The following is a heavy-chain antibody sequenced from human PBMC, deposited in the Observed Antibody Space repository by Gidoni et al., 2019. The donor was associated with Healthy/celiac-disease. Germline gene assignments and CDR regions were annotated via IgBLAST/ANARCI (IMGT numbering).Heavy chain of an antibody. V-gene: IGHV3-21*01. J-gene: IGHJ4*02. CDR3: ARDLVGPLNDDY. CDR2: ISSSSSYI. D-gene: IGHD2-15*01. CDR1: GFTFSSYS. Sequence: EVQLVESGGGLVKPGGSLRLSCAASGFTFSSYSMNWVRQAPGKGLEWVSSISSSSSYIYYADSVKGRFTISRDNAKNSLYLQMNSLRAEDTAVYYWARDLVGPLNDDYWGQGTLVTVSS.